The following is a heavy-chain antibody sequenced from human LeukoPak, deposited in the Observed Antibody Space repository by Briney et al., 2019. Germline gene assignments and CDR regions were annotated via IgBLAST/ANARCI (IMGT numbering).Heavy chain of an antibody. V-gene: IGHV4-30-4*08. CDR3: ARAVIRSGYYFDP. D-gene: IGHD3-22*01. Sequence: SETLSLTCTVSGGSISSDDYYWSWIRQPPGKGLEWIGYIYYSGSTYYNPSLKSRVTISVDTSKNQFSLKLSSVTAADTAVYYCARAVIRSGYYFDPWGQGTLVTVSS. CDR1: GGSISSDDYY. J-gene: IGHJ5*02. CDR2: IYYSGST.